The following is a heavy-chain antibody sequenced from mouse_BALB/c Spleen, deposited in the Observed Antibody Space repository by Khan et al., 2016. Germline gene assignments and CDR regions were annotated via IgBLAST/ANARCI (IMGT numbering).Heavy chain of an antibody. D-gene: IGHD2-4*01. J-gene: IGHJ4*01. CDR2: ISYSGST. V-gene: IGHV3-2*02. CDR3: ARWAITTLYGMDY. CDR1: GYSITSEYA. Sequence: EVQLQESGPGLVKPSQSLSLTCTVTGYSITSEYAWNWIRQFPGNKLEWMGYISYSGSTSYNPSLKSRISITRDTSKNQFFLQLNSVTTEDTATYYCARWAITTLYGMDYWGQGTSVTVSS.